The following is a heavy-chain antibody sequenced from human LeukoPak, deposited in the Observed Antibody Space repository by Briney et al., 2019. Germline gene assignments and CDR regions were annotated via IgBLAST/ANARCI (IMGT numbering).Heavy chain of an antibody. J-gene: IGHJ4*02. Sequence: GGSLRLSCAASGFTFSTYAMHWVRQAPGKGLEYVSAISSKGGSTYYANSVKGRFTISRDNSKNTLYLQMGSLRTEDMAVYYCARTPEFCSGGSCYSEGYFDSWGQGTLVTVSS. CDR2: ISSKGGST. CDR3: ARTPEFCSGGSCYSEGYFDS. CDR1: GFTFSTYA. D-gene: IGHD2-15*01. V-gene: IGHV3-64*01.